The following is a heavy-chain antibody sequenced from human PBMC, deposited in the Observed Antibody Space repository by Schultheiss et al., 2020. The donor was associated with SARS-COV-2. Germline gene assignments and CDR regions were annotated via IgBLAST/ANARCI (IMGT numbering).Heavy chain of an antibody. D-gene: IGHD5-18*01. J-gene: IGHJ4*02. Sequence: SETLSLTCAVYGGSFSGYYWSWIRQPPGKGLEWIGEINHSGSTNYNPSLKSRVTISVDTPKNQFSLKLSSVTAADTAVYYCARELGYSYGYVLGYWGQGTLVTVSS. V-gene: IGHV4-34*01. CDR3: ARELGYSYGYVLGY. CDR2: INHSGST. CDR1: GGSFSGYY.